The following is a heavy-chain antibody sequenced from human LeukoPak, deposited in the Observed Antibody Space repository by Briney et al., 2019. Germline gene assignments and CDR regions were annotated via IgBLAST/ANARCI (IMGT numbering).Heavy chain of an antibody. J-gene: IGHJ4*02. Sequence: SETLSLTCTVSGGSISSYYWSWIRQPPGKGLEWIGYIYYSGSTNYNPSLKSRVTISVDTSKNQFSLKLSSVTAADTAVYYCARFLYYDSSSFYYYFDYWGQGSLVTVSS. D-gene: IGHD3-22*01. CDR1: GGSISSYY. CDR3: ARFLYYDSSSFYYYFDY. CDR2: IYYSGST. V-gene: IGHV4-59*01.